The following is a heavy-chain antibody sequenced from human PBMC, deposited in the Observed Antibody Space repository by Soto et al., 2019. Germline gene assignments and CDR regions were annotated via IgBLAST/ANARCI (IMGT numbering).Heavy chain of an antibody. CDR2: ITGSGDRT. Sequence: EVQLWECGGGLLQPGGPLSFSAKAPELTLSYCALTWFRQTPGKGLEWVYTITGSGDRTSYSDSVEGRFTISRDNSNNSLYLQMNSLRVEDTALYYCAKSHHWWSLRSDYFGLGTLVTVSS. CDR3: AKSHHWWSLRSDY. J-gene: IGHJ4*02. CDR1: ELTLSYCA. V-gene: IGHV3-23*01. D-gene: IGHD3-16*01.